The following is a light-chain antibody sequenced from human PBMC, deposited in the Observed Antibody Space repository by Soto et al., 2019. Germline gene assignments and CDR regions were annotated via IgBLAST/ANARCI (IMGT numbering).Light chain of an antibody. CDR2: GAS. J-gene: IGKJ1*01. CDR1: QTVTGNN. V-gene: IGKV3-20*01. CDR3: QQYGSSPWT. Sequence: EIALTQSPGTLSLSPGARASLSCRASQTVTGNNLGRYQQKPGQAPRLLMYGASNRATGVPDRFSGSGSGTDFTLPISRLEPEDFAMYYCQQYGSSPWTFGQGTKVEVQ.